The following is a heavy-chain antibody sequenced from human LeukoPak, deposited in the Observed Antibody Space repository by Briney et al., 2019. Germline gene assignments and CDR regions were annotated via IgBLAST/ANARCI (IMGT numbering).Heavy chain of an antibody. Sequence: PSETLSLTCTVSGGSISRYYWSWIRQPPGKGLEWIGYIYYSGSTNYNPSLKSRVTISVDTSKNQFSLKLSSVTAADTAVYYCARAHAIFGADWGQGTLVTVSS. J-gene: IGHJ4*02. CDR1: GGSISRYY. D-gene: IGHD3-3*01. CDR3: ARAHAIFGAD. V-gene: IGHV4-59*12. CDR2: IYYSGST.